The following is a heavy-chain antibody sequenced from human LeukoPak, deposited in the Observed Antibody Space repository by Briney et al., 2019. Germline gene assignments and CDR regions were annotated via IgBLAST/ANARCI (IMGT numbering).Heavy chain of an antibody. J-gene: IGHJ4*02. CDR2: FDPEDGET. D-gene: IGHD4-17*01. CDR3: ATDIFFTVTTIHY. CDR1: GYTLTELS. Sequence: ASVKVSCKVSGYTLTELSMHWVRQAPGKGFEWMGGFDPEDGETIYAQKFQGRVTMTEDTSTDTAYMELSSLRSEDTAVYYCATDIFFTVTTIHYWGQGTLVTVSS. V-gene: IGHV1-24*01.